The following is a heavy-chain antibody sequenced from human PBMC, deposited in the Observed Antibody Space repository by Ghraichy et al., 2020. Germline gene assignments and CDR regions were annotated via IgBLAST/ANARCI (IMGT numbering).Heavy chain of an antibody. CDR2: IYPGDSDT. CDR1: GYSFTNYW. V-gene: IGHV5-51*01. J-gene: IGHJ4*02. Sequence: GESLNISCKGSGYSFTNYWIGWVRQMPGKGLEWMGIIYPGDSDTRYSPSFQGQVTISADKSISTAYLQWSSLKASDTAMYYCARRAPYCGGDCYNFDYWGQGTLVTVSS. D-gene: IGHD2-21*02. CDR3: ARRAPYCGGDCYNFDY.